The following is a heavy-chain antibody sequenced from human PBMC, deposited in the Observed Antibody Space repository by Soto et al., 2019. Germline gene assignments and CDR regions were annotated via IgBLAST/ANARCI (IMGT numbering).Heavy chain of an antibody. D-gene: IGHD3-10*01. Sequence: VQLVESGGGLVQPGGSLRLSCAVSGFTVSSNDMSWVRQAPGKGLEWGSVIYSDGSTYYADSVKGRFTISRDNSKNTLYLQMNSLRAEDTAVYYCARHWFGDLDYWGQGTLVTVSS. CDR3: ARHWFGDLDY. J-gene: IGHJ4*02. CDR1: GFTVSSND. CDR2: IYSDGST. V-gene: IGHV3-66*04.